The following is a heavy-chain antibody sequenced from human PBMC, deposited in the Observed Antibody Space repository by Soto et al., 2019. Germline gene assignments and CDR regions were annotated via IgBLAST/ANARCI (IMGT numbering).Heavy chain of an antibody. Sequence: ASVKVSCKASGYTFTSYAISWVRQAPGQGLEWMGWISAYNGNTNYAQKLQGRVTMTTDASTSTAYMELSSVTAADTAVYYCASNSYGYTFYDYWGQGTLVTVSS. V-gene: IGHV1-18*01. CDR3: ASNSYGYTFYDY. J-gene: IGHJ4*02. D-gene: IGHD5-18*01. CDR2: ISAYNGNT. CDR1: GYTFTSYA.